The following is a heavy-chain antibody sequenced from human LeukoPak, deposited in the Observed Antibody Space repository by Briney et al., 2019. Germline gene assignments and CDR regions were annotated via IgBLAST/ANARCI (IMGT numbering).Heavy chain of an antibody. V-gene: IGHV3-30*18. D-gene: IGHD3/OR15-3a*01. CDR3: AKSRTSWLTTAFYLDS. Sequence: GGSLRLSCAASGFTFSDYGLHWVRQAPGKGLEWVAVISYDESSRYYADSVKGRFTISRDNSKNTLYLQINSLRAEDTAVYYCAKSRTSWLTTAFYLDSWGQGTLVTVSS. J-gene: IGHJ4*02. CDR2: ISYDESSR. CDR1: GFTFSDYG.